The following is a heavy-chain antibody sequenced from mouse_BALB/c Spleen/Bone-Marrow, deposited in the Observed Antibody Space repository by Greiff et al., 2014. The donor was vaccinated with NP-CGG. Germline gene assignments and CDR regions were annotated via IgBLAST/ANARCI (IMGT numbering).Heavy chain of an antibody. CDR3: ARDY. J-gene: IGHJ2*01. Sequence: QVQLQQPGPELAKPGASVEMSCKASGYTFTDTWIHWIIQRPGQGLEWIGYINPSTGYAEYNQNFKDKATLTVDRSSSTAYMQLSGLTSEDSAVYYCARDYWGQGTTLTVSS. CDR1: GYTFTDTW. CDR2: INPSTGYA. V-gene: IGHV1-7*01.